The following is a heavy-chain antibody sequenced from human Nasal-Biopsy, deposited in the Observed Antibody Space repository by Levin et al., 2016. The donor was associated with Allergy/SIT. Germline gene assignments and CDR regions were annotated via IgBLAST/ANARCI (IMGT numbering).Heavy chain of an antibody. V-gene: IGHV3-23*01. D-gene: IGHD3-10*01. CDR3: AKGLASGNYRLVYFDY. CDR2: ITITGGDT. Sequence: GGSLRLSCAASGLTLSTYAMAWVRQAPGKGLEWVSSITITGGDTYYADFVKGRFTISRDNAKNTLYLQMRSLGAEDTAVYYCAKGLASGNYRLVYFDYWGRGSQVTVSS. J-gene: IGHJ4*02. CDR1: GLTLSTYA.